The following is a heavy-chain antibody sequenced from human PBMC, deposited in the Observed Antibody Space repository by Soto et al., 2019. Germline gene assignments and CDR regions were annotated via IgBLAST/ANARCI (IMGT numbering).Heavy chain of an antibody. J-gene: IGHJ5*02. Sequence: QVQLVQSGAEVKKPGASVKVSCKASGYTFTSYDIIWVRQATGQGLEWMGWMNTSNGNTDSAEKLQGRLTMTRNTSISTVYMELSSLSLENTAVYYCARGRIIVAGGFDPWGQGTLVTVSS. CDR3: ARGRIIVAGGFDP. CDR1: GYTFTSYD. V-gene: IGHV1-8*01. D-gene: IGHD6-19*01. CDR2: MNTSNGNT.